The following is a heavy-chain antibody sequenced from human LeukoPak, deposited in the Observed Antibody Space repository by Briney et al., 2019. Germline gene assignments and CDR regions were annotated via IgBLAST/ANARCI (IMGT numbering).Heavy chain of an antibody. CDR2: ISNDGGGT. CDR1: GFIFNNYG. D-gene: IGHD3-22*01. CDR3: AKGSSGYFADL. J-gene: IGHJ5*02. V-gene: IGHV3-23*01. Sequence: GGSLTLSCAASGFIFNNYGLNWVRQAPGKGLEWVSAISNDGGGTQYADFVEGRFTISRDNSKNTLFLQMSSLRAEDTALYYCAKGSSGYFADLWDQGTLVTVSS.